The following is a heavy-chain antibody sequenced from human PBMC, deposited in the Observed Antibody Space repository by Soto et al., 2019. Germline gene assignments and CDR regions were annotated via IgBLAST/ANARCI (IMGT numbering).Heavy chain of an antibody. D-gene: IGHD1-26*01. CDR1: GGTFSSYT. J-gene: IGHJ4*02. Sequence: QVQLVQSGAEVKKPGSSVKVSCKASGGTFSSYTISWVRQAPGQGLEWMGRIIPILGIANYAQKFQGRVTITADKSTSTAYRELSSLRSEDTAVYYCASAGPGLEGRFELREDYWGQGTLVTVSS. CDR2: IIPILGIA. V-gene: IGHV1-69*02. CDR3: ASAGPGLEGRFELREDY.